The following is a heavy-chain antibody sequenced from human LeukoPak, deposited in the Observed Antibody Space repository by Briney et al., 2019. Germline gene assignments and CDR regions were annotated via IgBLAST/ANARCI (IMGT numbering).Heavy chain of an antibody. CDR1: GFAFDDYA. CDR2: ISWNSGGI. J-gene: IGHJ4*02. V-gene: IGHV3-9*01. CDR3: AKSRTMVRGVIIDY. Sequence: GGSLRLSCAASGFAFDDYAMRWVRQAPGKGLEWVSGISWNSGGIGYADSVKGRFTISRDNAKNSLYLQMNSLRAEDTALYYCAKSRTMVRGVIIDYWGQGTLVIVSS. D-gene: IGHD3-10*01.